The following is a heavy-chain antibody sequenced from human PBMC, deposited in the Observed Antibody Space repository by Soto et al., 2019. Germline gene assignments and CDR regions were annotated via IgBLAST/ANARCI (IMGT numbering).Heavy chain of an antibody. CDR3: ARELIRGVGYYYYYYGMDV. J-gene: IGHJ6*02. V-gene: IGHV4-30-2*01. D-gene: IGHD3-10*01. CDR1: GGSISSGGYS. Sequence: KPSETLSLTCAVSGGSISSGGYSWSWIRQPPGKGLEWIGYIYHSGSTYYNPSLKSRVTISVDRSKNQFSLKLSSVTAADTAVYYCARELIRGVGYYYYYYGMDVWGQGTTVTVSS. CDR2: IYHSGST.